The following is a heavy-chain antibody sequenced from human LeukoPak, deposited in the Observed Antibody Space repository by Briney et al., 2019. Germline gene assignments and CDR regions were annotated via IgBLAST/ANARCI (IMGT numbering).Heavy chain of an antibody. J-gene: IGHJ4*02. CDR3: ARTSPRAATFDS. CDR1: GGSISSYY. D-gene: IGHD2-15*01. V-gene: IGHV4-4*07. CDR2: IYPSGST. Sequence: PSQTLSLTCSVSGGSISSYYWSWIRQPAGKGLEWIGRIYPSGSTNYNPSLKSRVTIAVATSKNQFSLKLSSVTAADTAVYYCARTSPRAATFDSWGQGTLVTVSS.